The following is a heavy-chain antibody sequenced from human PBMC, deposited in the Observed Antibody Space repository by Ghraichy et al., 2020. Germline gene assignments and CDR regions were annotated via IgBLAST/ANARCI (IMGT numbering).Heavy chain of an antibody. Sequence: SETLSLTCTVSGGSISSYYWSWIRQPPGKGLEWIGYIYTSGSTNYNPSLKSRVTISVDTSKNQFSLKLSSVTAADTAVYYCARNPYYYDSSGYYYKSPNWFDPWGQGTLVTVSS. J-gene: IGHJ5*02. V-gene: IGHV4-4*09. CDR2: IYTSGST. D-gene: IGHD3-22*01. CDR3: ARNPYYYDSSGYYYKSPNWFDP. CDR1: GGSISSYY.